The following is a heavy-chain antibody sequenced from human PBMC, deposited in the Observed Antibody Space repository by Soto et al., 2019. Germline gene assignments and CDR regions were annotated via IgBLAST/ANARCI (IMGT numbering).Heavy chain of an antibody. Sequence: GGSLRLSCAASGFTFSGDAMNWVRQSPGKGLEWVSSISTTSTYIYYADSVKGRFTISRDNANNSLLLQMNDLRAEDTAVYYCTRDYVMDVWGQGTTVTVSS. CDR3: TRDYVMDV. CDR2: ISTTSTYI. V-gene: IGHV3-21*01. CDR1: GFTFSGDA. D-gene: IGHD3-10*02. J-gene: IGHJ6*02.